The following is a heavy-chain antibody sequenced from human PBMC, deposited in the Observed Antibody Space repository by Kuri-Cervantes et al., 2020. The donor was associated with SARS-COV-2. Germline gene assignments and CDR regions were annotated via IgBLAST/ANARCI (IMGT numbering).Heavy chain of an antibody. D-gene: IGHD1-26*01. CDR3: ARGWYPVGATILYYFDH. V-gene: IGHV4-34*01. Sequence: GSLRLSCAVYGGSFSGYYWSWIRQPPGKGLEWIGEINHSGSTNYNPSLKSRVTISVGTSKNQFSLKLSSVTAADTAVYYCARGWYPVGATILYYFDHWGQGTLVTVSS. CDR2: INHSGST. CDR1: GGSFSGYY. J-gene: IGHJ4*02.